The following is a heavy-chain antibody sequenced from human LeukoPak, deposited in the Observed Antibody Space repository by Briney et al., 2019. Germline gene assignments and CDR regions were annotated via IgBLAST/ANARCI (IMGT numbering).Heavy chain of an antibody. Sequence: ASVKVSCTTSGYIFSIYDINWVRQAPGQGLEWMGWMNPTSGHTGYAQKFQGRVTITKNSSITTAYMELTSLRSEDTAVYYCARGETGRYSGTYALDYWGQGTLVTVSS. J-gene: IGHJ4*02. CDR2: MNPTSGHT. CDR3: ARGETGRYSGTYALDY. V-gene: IGHV1-8*02. D-gene: IGHD1-26*01. CDR1: GYIFSIYD.